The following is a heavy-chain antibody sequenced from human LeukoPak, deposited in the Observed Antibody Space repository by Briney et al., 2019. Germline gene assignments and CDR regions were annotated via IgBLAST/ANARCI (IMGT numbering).Heavy chain of an antibody. J-gene: IGHJ4*02. CDR1: GFTFSNAW. D-gene: IGHD5-12*01. CDR3: ARSGYDYDY. CDR2: ISGSGGST. V-gene: IGHV3-23*01. Sequence: PGGSLRLSCATSGFTFSNAWMNWVRQAPGKGLEWVSAISGSGGSTYYADSVKGRFTISRDNSKNTLYLQMNSLRAEDTAVYYCARSGYDYDYWGQGTLVTVSS.